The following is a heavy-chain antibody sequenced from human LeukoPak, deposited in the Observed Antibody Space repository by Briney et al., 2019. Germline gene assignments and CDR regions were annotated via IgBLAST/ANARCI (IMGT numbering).Heavy chain of an antibody. Sequence: ASVKVSCKASGYTFTAYGISWVRQAPGQGLEWMGWISANNGNTNYAQKVQGRVTMTRDTSTSTVYMEMSSLRSEDTAVYYCARDGGSYLDGIDYWGQGTLVTVSS. CDR3: ARDGGSYLDGIDY. CDR1: GYTFTAYG. J-gene: IGHJ4*02. V-gene: IGHV1-18*01. CDR2: ISANNGNT. D-gene: IGHD1-26*01.